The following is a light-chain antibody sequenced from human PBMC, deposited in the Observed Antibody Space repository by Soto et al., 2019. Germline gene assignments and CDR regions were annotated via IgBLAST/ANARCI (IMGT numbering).Light chain of an antibody. CDR3: QQYTNAHGIT. J-gene: IGKJ5*01. CDR2: GAS. Sequence: EIVLTQSPGTLSLSPGERATLSCRASQSVSSSYLAWYQQKPGQAPRLLIYGASSRATGVPDRFSGSGSGTDFTLTISRLEPEDFAVYYCQQYTNAHGITFGQGTRLEIK. CDR1: QSVSSSY. V-gene: IGKV3-20*01.